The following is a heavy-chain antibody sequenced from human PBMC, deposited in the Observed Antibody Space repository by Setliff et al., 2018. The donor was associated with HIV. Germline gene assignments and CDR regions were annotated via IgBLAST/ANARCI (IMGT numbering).Heavy chain of an antibody. J-gene: IGHJ6*03. CDR3: ARGPVNWFYLDV. CDR1: GGSIKNVNYY. V-gene: IGHV4-39*01. D-gene: IGHD3-10*01. Sequence: PSETLSLTCTVSGGSIKNVNYYWGWVRLSPGKGLEWIGRIYYSGATYYNPSLKSRVIISVDTSKNLFSLNLSSVRASDTAVYYCARGPVNWFYLDVWGKGTTVTVSS. CDR2: IYYSGAT.